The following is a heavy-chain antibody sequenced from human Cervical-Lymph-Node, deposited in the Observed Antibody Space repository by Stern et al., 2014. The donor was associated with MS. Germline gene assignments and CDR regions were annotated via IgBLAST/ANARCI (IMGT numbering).Heavy chain of an antibody. J-gene: IGHJ4*02. Sequence: MQLVQSGGGLVQPGRSLKLSCSTSGFSFDDYAMSWFRQAPGKGLEWVGFIRNKTYGGTTEYAASVKGRFTISRDDSKSIAYLQMNILKTGDTAVYYCTKDLGFSWGQGTLVVVSS. CDR2: IRNKTYGGTT. D-gene: IGHD2/OR15-2a*01. CDR1: GFSFDDYA. CDR3: TKDLGFS. V-gene: IGHV3-49*03.